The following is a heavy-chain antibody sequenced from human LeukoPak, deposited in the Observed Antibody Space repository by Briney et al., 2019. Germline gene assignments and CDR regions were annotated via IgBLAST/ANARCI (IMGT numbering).Heavy chain of an antibody. Sequence: SETLSLTCTVSGDSISSYYWSWIRQHAGKGLEWIGRIYTSGSTSYNPSLKSRVTMSVDTSKNQFSLKLSSVTAADTAVYYCARDPQTTYYMDVWGKGTTVTVSS. D-gene: IGHD1-1*01. V-gene: IGHV4-4*07. CDR3: ARDPQTTYYMDV. CDR1: GDSISSYY. CDR2: IYTSGST. J-gene: IGHJ6*03.